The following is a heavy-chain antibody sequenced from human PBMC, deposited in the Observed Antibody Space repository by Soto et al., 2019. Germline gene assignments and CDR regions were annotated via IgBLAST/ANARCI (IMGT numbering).Heavy chain of an antibody. CDR3: AQDLWVGAGVLSIDY. J-gene: IGHJ4*02. Sequence: QVQLVESGGGVVQPGRSLRLSCAASGFNFSTYGMHWVRQAPGTGLEWLAVISYDGDDTSYADSVKGRFTISRDNSKNAQYLQMNSLRAEDTAVYYCAQDLWVGAGVLSIDYWGQGILVTVSS. V-gene: IGHV3-30*18. CDR1: GFNFSTYG. D-gene: IGHD3-10*01. CDR2: ISYDGDDT.